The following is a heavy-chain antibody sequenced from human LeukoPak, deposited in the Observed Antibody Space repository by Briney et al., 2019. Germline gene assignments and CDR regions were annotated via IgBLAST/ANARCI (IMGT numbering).Heavy chain of an antibody. Sequence: PSETLSLTCTVSGGSISSGSYYWSWIRQPAGKGLEWIGYIYYSGSTNYNPSLKSRVTISVDTSKNQFSLKLSSVTAADTAVYYCAAYYDILTGYQYWGQGTLVTVSS. J-gene: IGHJ4*02. CDR2: IYYSGST. CDR3: AAYYDILTGYQY. CDR1: GGSISSGSYY. V-gene: IGHV4-61*10. D-gene: IGHD3-9*01.